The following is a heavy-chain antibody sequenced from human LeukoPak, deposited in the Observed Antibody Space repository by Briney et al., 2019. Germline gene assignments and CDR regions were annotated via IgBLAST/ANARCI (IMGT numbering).Heavy chain of an antibody. V-gene: IGHV4-4*07. CDR1: GGSISSYY. CDR3: ARDRGYSYAFDY. Sequence: SETLSLTCTVSGGSISSYYWSWIRQPAGKGLEWIGRIYTSGSTNYNPSLKSRVTISIDTSKNQFSLKLNSVTAADPAVYYCARDRGYSYAFDYWGQGTLVSVSS. J-gene: IGHJ4*02. D-gene: IGHD5-18*01. CDR2: IYTSGST.